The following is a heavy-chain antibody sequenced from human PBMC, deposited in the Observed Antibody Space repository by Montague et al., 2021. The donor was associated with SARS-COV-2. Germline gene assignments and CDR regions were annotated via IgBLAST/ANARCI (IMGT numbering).Heavy chain of an antibody. D-gene: IGHD2-2*01. V-gene: IGHV4-61*02. CDR1: GGSISTGSYY. CDR3: ATGYDRSSTSCSSRYYYMDV. CDR2: FYTTGST. Sequence: TLSLTCTVSGGSISTGSYYWSWIRQPAGKGLEWIGRFYTTGSTNYNPSLKSRVTISVDTSKNQFSLELSSVTAADTAVYYCATGYDRSSTSCSSRYYYMDVWGKGTTVTVAS. J-gene: IGHJ6*03.